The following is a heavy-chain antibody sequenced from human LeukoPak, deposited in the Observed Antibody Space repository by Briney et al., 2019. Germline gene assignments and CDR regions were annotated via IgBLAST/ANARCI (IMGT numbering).Heavy chain of an antibody. D-gene: IGHD4-17*01. Sequence: PGGSLRLSCAASGFTFSIYSMNWVRQAPGKGLEWVSSIGGTSSSLYYAESVKGRFTISRDNARNSLYLQMNSLRAEDKAVYYCAKEAGQDYGALDAFDVWGQGTMVTVSS. J-gene: IGHJ3*01. CDR1: GFTFSIYS. CDR2: IGGTSSSL. CDR3: AKEAGQDYGALDAFDV. V-gene: IGHV3-21*01.